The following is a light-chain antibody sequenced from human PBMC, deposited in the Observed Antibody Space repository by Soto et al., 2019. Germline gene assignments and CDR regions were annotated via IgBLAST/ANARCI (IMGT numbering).Light chain of an antibody. V-gene: IGKV3D-15*01. CDR2: DVA. CDR1: QSVDSS. CDR3: QHYYKWPPAWT. Sequence: DIVMTQSPDILSVSPGQRVILSCTTSQSVDSSLAWYQQLPGQAPRLLIYDVAIRATGVPDRFSGSGSGTECTHTTSSLQSEDIAIYYCQHYYKWPPAWTFGQGTKVEIK. J-gene: IGKJ1*01.